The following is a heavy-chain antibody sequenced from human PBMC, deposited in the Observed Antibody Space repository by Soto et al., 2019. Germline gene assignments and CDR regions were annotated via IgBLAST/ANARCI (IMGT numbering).Heavy chain of an antibody. D-gene: IGHD3-22*01. CDR3: ARVAISDYYDSSGYHPFDY. V-gene: IGHV1-2*04. Sequence: GASVKVCCKDSGYTFNGYYMHWVRQAHKQGLEWMGWINPNSGGTNYAQKFQGWVTMTRDTSISTAYMELSRLRSDDTAVYYCARVAISDYYDSSGYHPFDYWGQGTLVTVSS. CDR2: INPNSGGT. J-gene: IGHJ4*02. CDR1: GYTFNGYY.